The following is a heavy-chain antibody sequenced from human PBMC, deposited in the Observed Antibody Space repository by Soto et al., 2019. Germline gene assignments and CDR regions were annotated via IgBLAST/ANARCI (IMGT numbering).Heavy chain of an antibody. CDR3: AREGNTAMVPDYYYYGMDV. J-gene: IGHJ6*02. D-gene: IGHD5-18*01. V-gene: IGHV3-30-3*01. CDR2: ISYDGSNK. Sequence: QVQLVESGGGVVQPGRSLRLSCAASGFTFSSYAMHWVRQAPGKGLEWVAVISYDGSNKYYADSVKGRFTISRDNSKNTLYLQINSLRAEDKAVYYCAREGNTAMVPDYYYYGMDVWGQGTTVTVSS. CDR1: GFTFSSYA.